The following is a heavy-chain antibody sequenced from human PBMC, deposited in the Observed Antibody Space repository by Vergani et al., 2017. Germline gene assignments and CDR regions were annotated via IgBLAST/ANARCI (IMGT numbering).Heavy chain of an antibody. D-gene: IGHD1-14*01. Sequence: QVQLVESGGGVVQPGRSLRLSCAASGFTFNQYGMHWVRQAPGKGLEWVAVTWYDGNNKQYADSVKGRFTISRDKSKSTMDLQMNSLRDEDTVVYYCARDLRLLYNRFDPWGQGTLVTVSS. V-gene: IGHV3-33*01. CDR2: TWYDGNNK. CDR1: GFTFNQYG. J-gene: IGHJ5*02. CDR3: ARDLRLLYNRFDP.